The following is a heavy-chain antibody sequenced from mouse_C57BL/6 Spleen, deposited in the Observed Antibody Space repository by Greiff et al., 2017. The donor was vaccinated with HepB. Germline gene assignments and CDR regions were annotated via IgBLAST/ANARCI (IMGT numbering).Heavy chain of an antibody. CDR3: ARKGGYYGSNAMDY. CDR2: IDPSDSYT. Sequence: QVQLKQPGAELVKPGASVKLSCKASGYTFTSYWMQWVKQRPGQGLAWIGEIDPSDSYTNYNQKFKGKATLTVDTSSSTAYMQLSSLTSEDSAVYYCARKGGYYGSNAMDYWGQGTSVTVSS. V-gene: IGHV1-50*01. D-gene: IGHD1-1*01. J-gene: IGHJ4*01. CDR1: GYTFTSYW.